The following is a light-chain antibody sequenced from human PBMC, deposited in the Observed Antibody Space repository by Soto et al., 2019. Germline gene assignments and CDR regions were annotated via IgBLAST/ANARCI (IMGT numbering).Light chain of an antibody. CDR3: SSFAGSPVV. CDR2: EVS. J-gene: IGLJ2*01. V-gene: IGLV2-8*01. Sequence: QSVLTQPPSASGSPGQSVTISCTGTSSDIGSYNYVSWYQQHPGKAPKLIIYEVSMRPSGVPDRFSGSKSGNTASLTVSGLQAEDEADYYCSSFAGSPVVFGGGTKLTVL. CDR1: SSDIGSYNY.